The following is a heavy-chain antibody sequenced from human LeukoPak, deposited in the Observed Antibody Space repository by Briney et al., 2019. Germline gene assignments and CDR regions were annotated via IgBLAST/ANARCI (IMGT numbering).Heavy chain of an antibody. CDR1: GFTFSDYY. Sequence: GGSLRLSCVVSGFTFSDYYMSWIRQAPGKGLEWVSYISSDNSTTYYADSVKGRFTISRDNAKNSLYLQMNSLRAEDTAVYYCAREGPNWFDPWGQGTLVTISS. CDR3: AREGPNWFDP. CDR2: ISSDNSTT. V-gene: IGHV3-11*01. J-gene: IGHJ5*02.